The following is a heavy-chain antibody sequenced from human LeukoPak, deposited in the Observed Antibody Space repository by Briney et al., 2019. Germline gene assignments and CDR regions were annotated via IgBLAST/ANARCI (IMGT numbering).Heavy chain of an antibody. D-gene: IGHD5-12*01. CDR1: GYTFTSYG. Sequence: GASVKASCKASGYTFTSYGISWVRQAPGQGFEWMGWISAYNGNTNYAQKLQGRVTMTTDTSTSTAYMELRSLRSDDTAVYYCAREARLIVATILDYWGQGTLATVSS. V-gene: IGHV1-18*01. CDR2: ISAYNGNT. CDR3: AREARLIVATILDY. J-gene: IGHJ4*02.